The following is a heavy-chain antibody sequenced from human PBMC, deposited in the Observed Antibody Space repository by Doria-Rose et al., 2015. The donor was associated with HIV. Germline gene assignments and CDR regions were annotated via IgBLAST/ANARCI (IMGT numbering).Heavy chain of an antibody. J-gene: IGHJ4*02. CDR3: ARIKSSRWYHKYYFDF. V-gene: IGHV2-26*01. CDR2: IFSDDER. Sequence: SGPVLVKPTETLTLTCTVSGVSLINPGMGVSWIRQPPGKALEWLANIFSDDERSYIPSLRSRLTISRGTSKSQVVLTMTDMDPVDTATYYCARIKSSRWYHKYYFDFWGQGTLVIVSA. D-gene: IGHD6-13*01. CDR1: GVSLINPGMG.